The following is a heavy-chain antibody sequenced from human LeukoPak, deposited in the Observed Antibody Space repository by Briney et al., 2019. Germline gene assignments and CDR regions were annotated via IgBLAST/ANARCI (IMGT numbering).Heavy chain of an antibody. CDR1: GGSLSIYY. D-gene: IGHD1-14*01. V-gene: IGHV4-59*01. CDR2: IYYSGST. Sequence: SETLSLTCTVPGGSLSIYYWSWIRHPPLKGLEWSGYIYYSGSTNYNPSLKSRVTISVDTSKNQFSLKLSSVTAADTAVYYCARDRYYYAHWGQGTLVTVSS. J-gene: IGHJ4*02. CDR3: ARDRYYYAH.